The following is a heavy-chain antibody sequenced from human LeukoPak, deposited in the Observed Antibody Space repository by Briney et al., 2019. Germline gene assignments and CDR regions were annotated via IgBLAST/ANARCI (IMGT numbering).Heavy chain of an antibody. CDR1: GYTITSYG. J-gene: IGHJ4*02. CDR2: ISAYNGNT. Sequence: GASVKVSCKASGYTITSYGISWVRQAPGQGLEWMGWISAYNGNTNYAQKLQGRVTMTTDTSTSTAYMELRSLRSDDTAVYYCARDPENYDYVWGSYRRPAFDYWGQGTLVTVSS. V-gene: IGHV1-18*01. CDR3: ARDPENYDYVWGSYRRPAFDY. D-gene: IGHD3-16*02.